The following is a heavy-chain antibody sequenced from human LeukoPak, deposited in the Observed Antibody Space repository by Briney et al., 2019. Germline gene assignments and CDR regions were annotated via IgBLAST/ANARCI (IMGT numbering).Heavy chain of an antibody. D-gene: IGHD6-6*01. Sequence: GGSLRLSCAASGFTFSSYWMSWVRQAPGKGLEWVANIKQDGSEKYYVDSVKGRFTISRDNAKNSLYLQMNSLRAEDTAVYYCAGSSEARYYHYYMDVWGKGTTVTISS. CDR1: GFTFSSYW. CDR3: AGSSEARYYHYYMDV. CDR2: IKQDGSEK. V-gene: IGHV3-7*01. J-gene: IGHJ6*03.